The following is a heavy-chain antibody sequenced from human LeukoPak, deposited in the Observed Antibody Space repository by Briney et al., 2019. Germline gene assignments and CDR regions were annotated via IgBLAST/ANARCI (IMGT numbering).Heavy chain of an antibody. CDR1: GYTFTSYG. D-gene: IGHD2-21*02. CDR3: ARRVTAIGYYYYGMDV. J-gene: IGHJ6*02. Sequence: RGASVKVSCKASGYTFTSYGISWVRQAPGQGLEWMGWISAYNGNTNYAQKLQGRVTMTTDTSTSTAYMELRSLRSDDTAVYYCARRVTAIGYYYYGMDVWGQGTTVTVFS. CDR2: ISAYNGNT. V-gene: IGHV1-18*01.